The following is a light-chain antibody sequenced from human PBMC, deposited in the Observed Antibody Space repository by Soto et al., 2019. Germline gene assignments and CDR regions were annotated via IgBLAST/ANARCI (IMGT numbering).Light chain of an antibody. CDR3: QQYGSSFRYT. J-gene: IGKJ2*01. CDR1: QSISSSY. V-gene: IGKV3-20*01. CDR2: GAS. Sequence: EIVLTQSPGTLSLSPGERATLSCRASQSISSSYLTWYQQKPGQAPRLLIYGASSRVTGIPDRFSGSGSGTDFTLTISRLEPEDFAVYYCQQYGSSFRYTFGQGTKLEIK.